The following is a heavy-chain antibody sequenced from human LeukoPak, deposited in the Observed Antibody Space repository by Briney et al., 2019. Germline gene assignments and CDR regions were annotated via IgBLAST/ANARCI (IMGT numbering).Heavy chain of an antibody. CDR1: GFTFSSYW. J-gene: IGHJ6*02. D-gene: IGHD3-3*01. CDR3: TRPNDFWSGYYGMDV. V-gene: IGHV3-74*01. Sequence: GGSLRLSCAASGFTFSSYWMHWVRQAPGKGLVWVSRINSDGSSTNYADSVKGRFTISRDNAKNTLYLQMNSLRAEDTAVYYCTRPNDFWSGYYGMDVWGQGTTVTVSS. CDR2: INSDGSST.